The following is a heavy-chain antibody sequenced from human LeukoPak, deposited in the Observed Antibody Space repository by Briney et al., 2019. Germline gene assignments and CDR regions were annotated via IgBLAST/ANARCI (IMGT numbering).Heavy chain of an antibody. Sequence: SSETLSLTCTVSGGSFEHYFWSWIRQPPGKGLEWIGYVYYSGGTDYSPSLKSRLTISADTSKNQFSLKLSSVTAADTAVYYCASHRRSHGSEYWGQGTLVTVSS. V-gene: IGHV4-59*01. CDR3: ASHRRSHGSEY. D-gene: IGHD3-10*01. J-gene: IGHJ4*02. CDR1: GGSFEHYF. CDR2: VYYSGGT.